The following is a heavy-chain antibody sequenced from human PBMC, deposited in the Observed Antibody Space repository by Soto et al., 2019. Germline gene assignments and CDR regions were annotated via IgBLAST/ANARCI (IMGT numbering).Heavy chain of an antibody. V-gene: IGHV4-30-2*01. Sequence: KTSETLSLTCAFSCGSIISGGSSWSWVRQPPGKGLEWIGYIYPSGSAYYNTSLKSRLTLSVDTSKNQFSLELRSVTAADTAVYYCARLNRDGYNFDWFDPWGQGTLVTVSS. D-gene: IGHD5-12*01. J-gene: IGHJ5*02. CDR1: CGSIISGGSS. CDR2: IYPSGSA. CDR3: ARLNRDGYNFDWFDP.